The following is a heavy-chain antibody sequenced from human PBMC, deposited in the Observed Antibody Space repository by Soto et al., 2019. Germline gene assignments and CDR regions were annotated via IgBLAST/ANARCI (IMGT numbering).Heavy chain of an antibody. CDR2: IWFDGDNK. D-gene: IGHD5-12*01. V-gene: IGHV3-33*01. CDR1: ESTFSSYG. J-gene: IGHJ3*02. CDR3: ARDAEMAHNAFDI. Sequence: QVQLVESGGGVVQPGMSLRLSCAASESTFSSYGMHWVRQAPGRGLQWVAVIWFDGDNKYYGDSVKGRFTIARDNSKNTLYLQMNSLRVEDTAVYYWARDAEMAHNAFDIWGHVTMVTVSS.